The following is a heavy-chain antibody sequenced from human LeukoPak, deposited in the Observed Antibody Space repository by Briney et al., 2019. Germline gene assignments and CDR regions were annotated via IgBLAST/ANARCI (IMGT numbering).Heavy chain of an antibody. CDR3: ARRTMTTVTTIAFDI. CDR2: IYYSGST. D-gene: IGHD4-17*01. Sequence: PSETLSLTCTVSGGSMSRYYWSWIRQPPGKGLEWIGYIYYSGSTNYNPSLKSRVTISVDTSKNQFSLKLSSVTAADTAVYYCARRTMTTVTTIAFDIWGQGTMVTVSS. J-gene: IGHJ3*02. V-gene: IGHV4-59*08. CDR1: GGSMSRYY.